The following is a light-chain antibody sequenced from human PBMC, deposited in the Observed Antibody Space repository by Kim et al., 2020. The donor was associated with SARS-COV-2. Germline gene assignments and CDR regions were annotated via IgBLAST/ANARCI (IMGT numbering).Light chain of an antibody. V-gene: IGKV2-24*01. CDR1: KSLVHHNGNTF. CDR3: IQATVFPRT. CDR2: RVS. Sequence: PPASISCMSSKSLVHHNGNTFLNWLQQGTGQSPRLIIYRVSNRFSGVTDRFSGRGAGTDFTLTMSRVDSEDVGVYFCIQATVFPRTFGQGTKLEI. J-gene: IGKJ2*01.